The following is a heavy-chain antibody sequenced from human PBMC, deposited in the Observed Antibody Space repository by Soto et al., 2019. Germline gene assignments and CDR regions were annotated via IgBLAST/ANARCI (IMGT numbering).Heavy chain of an antibody. CDR3: PRGLMQLQFDFDF. CDR2: MNPNSGNT. Sequence: QVQLVQSGAEVKKPGASVKVSCKASGYTFTSYDINWVRQATGQGLEWMGWMNPNSGNTRHAKKFQGSVTMTTTTSISTAYMKLSSLSSDNTAVYYCPRGLMQLQFDFDFWGQGTLVTVSS. J-gene: IGHJ4*02. D-gene: IGHD5-12*01. CDR1: GYTFTSYD. V-gene: IGHV1-8*01.